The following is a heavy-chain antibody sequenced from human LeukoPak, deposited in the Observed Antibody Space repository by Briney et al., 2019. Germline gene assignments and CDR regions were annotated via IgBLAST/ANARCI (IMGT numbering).Heavy chain of an antibody. CDR2: IIPIFGTA. D-gene: IGHD3-10*01. CDR1: GGTFSSYA. J-gene: IGHJ3*02. V-gene: IGHV1-69*13. CDR3: ARTAADYYGSGSYFGAFDI. Sequence: ASVKVSCKASGGTFSSYAISWVRQAPGHGLEWMGGIIPIFGTANYAQKFQGRVTITADESTSTAYMELSSLRSEDTAVYYCARTAADYYGSGSYFGAFDIWGQGTMVTVSS.